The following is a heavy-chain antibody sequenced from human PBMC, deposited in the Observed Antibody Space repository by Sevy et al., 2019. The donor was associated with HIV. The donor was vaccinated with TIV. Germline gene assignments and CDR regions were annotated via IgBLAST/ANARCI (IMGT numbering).Heavy chain of an antibody. D-gene: IGHD6-13*01. CDR2: IGTAGDT. Sequence: GGSLRLSCAASGFTFSSYDMHWVRLATGKGLEWVSAIGTAGDTYYPGSVKGRFTISRENAKNSLYLQMNSLRAGDTAVYYCARASGRTAAGFYYYYYGMDVWGQGTTVTVSS. J-gene: IGHJ6*02. V-gene: IGHV3-13*01. CDR1: GFTFSSYD. CDR3: ARASGRTAAGFYYYYYGMDV.